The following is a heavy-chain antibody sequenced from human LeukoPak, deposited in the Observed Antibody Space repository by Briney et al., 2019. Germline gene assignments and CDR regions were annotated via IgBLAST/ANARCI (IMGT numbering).Heavy chain of an antibody. CDR2: INPSGGST. D-gene: IGHD6-6*01. Sequence: GASVKVSCKASGYTFPSYYMHWVRQAPGQGLEWMGIINPSGGSTSYAQKFQGRVTMTRDTSTSTVYMELSSLRSEDTAVYYCAREGIAARAGWYYMDVWGKGTTVTVSS. J-gene: IGHJ6*03. CDR3: AREGIAARAGWYYMDV. CDR1: GYTFPSYY. V-gene: IGHV1-46*01.